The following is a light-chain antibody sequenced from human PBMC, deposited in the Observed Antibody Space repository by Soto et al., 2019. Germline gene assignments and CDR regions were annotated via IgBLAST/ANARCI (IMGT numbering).Light chain of an antibody. V-gene: IGKV3-11*01. CDR1: QSVNTY. J-gene: IGKJ4*01. CDR3: QQRTNWTT. Sequence: EIVLTQSPATLSLSPGERVTLSCRASQSVNTYLAWYQQKPGQAPRLLIYDATNRAVDIPARFSGGGSGTDFTLTISSLEPEDFAVYYCQQRTNWTTFGGGTKVEIK. CDR2: DAT.